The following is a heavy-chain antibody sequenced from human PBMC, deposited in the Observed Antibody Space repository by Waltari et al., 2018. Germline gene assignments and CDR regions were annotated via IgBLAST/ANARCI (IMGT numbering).Heavy chain of an antibody. V-gene: IGHV4-34*01. CDR1: DGSFSVYY. Sequence: QVQLQQWGAGLLKPSETLSLTCAVYDGSFSVYYRTWIHQPPGKGLEWIGEINHSGSTNYNPSLKCRVTISVDTSKNQFSLKLSSVTAADTAVYYCARLGYSTNAGSGYWSQGTLVTVSS. D-gene: IGHD6-13*01. J-gene: IGHJ4*02. CDR3: ARLGYSTNAGSGY. CDR2: INHSGST.